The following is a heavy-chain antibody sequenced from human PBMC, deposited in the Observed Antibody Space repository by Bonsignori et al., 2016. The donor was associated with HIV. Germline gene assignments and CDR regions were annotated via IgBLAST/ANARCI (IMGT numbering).Heavy chain of an antibody. CDR2: IYSGGST. V-gene: IGHV3-53*01. Sequence: RQPPGKGLEWVSVIYSGGSTYYADSVKGRFTISRDNSKNTLYLQMNSLRAEDTAVYYCARGNAFDIWGQGTMVTVSS. J-gene: IGHJ3*02. CDR3: ARGNAFDI.